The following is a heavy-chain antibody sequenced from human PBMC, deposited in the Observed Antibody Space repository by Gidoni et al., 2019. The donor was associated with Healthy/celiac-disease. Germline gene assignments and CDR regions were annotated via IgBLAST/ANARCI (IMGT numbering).Heavy chain of an antibody. Sequence: EVQLLESGGGLVQPGGSLRLSCAASGFTFSSYAMSWVRQAPGKGLEWVSAIRGRVGSTYYADSVKGRFTISRDNSKNTLYLQMNSLRAEDTAVYYCAKDCSSTSCYVRNYWGQGTLVTVSS. J-gene: IGHJ4*02. D-gene: IGHD2-2*01. V-gene: IGHV3-23*01. CDR1: GFTFSSYA. CDR3: AKDCSSTSCYVRNY. CDR2: IRGRVGST.